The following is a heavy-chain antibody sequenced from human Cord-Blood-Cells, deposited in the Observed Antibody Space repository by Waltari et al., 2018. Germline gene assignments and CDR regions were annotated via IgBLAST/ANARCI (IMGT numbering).Heavy chain of an antibody. CDR2: INHSGST. J-gene: IGHJ4*02. CDR3: ARDSADYYDSSGYYYRDY. D-gene: IGHD3-22*01. V-gene: IGHV4-34*01. Sequence: QVQLQQWGAGLLKPSETLSLTCAVYGGSFSGYYWSWIRQPPGKGLEWIGEINHSGSTNYNPSLKSRVTISVDTSKNQFSLKLSSVTAADTAVYYCARDSADYYDSSGYYYRDYWGQGTLVTVSS. CDR1: GGSFSGYY.